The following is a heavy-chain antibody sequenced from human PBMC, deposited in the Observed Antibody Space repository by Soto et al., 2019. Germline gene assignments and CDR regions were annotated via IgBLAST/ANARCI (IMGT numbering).Heavy chain of an antibody. CDR3: ARGPTSRVPLNSYGMNV. Sequence: VQLVQSGAEVKKPGASVKVYCKASGYTFTGYYMHWVRQAPGQGLEWMGWINPNSGGTNYAQKFQGWVTMTSDTYNSTAYMERIRLRSDDTAVYYFARGPTSRVPLNSYGMNVWGQGTTVTVS. CDR2: INPNSGGT. J-gene: IGHJ6*02. D-gene: IGHD4-4*01. CDR1: GYTFTGYY. V-gene: IGHV1-2*04.